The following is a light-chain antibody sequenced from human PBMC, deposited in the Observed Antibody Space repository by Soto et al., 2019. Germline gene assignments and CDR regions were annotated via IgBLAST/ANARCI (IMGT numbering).Light chain of an antibody. Sequence: QSVLTQPPSASGSHGQSVTISCTGTSSDVGGYDYVSWYQQHPGKAPELIIYEVNKRPSGVPDRFSGSKSGNTASLTVSGLQAEDEADYYCNSYSGSNNFVVFGTGTKVTVL. CDR2: EVN. J-gene: IGLJ1*01. CDR3: NSYSGSNNFVV. CDR1: SSDVGGYDY. V-gene: IGLV2-8*01.